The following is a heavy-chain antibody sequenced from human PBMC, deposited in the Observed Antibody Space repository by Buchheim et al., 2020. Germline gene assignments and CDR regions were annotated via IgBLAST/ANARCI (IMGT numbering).Heavy chain of an antibody. J-gene: IGHJ4*02. V-gene: IGHV4-31*03. Sequence: QVQLQESGPGLVKPSQTLSLTCTVSGGPISSGAYYWSWIRQHPGRGLEWIGYIYYSGSTYYNPSLKSRLIITVDTSKKQFFLKLSSVTAADTAVYYCVTHSSDYYYFDYWGQGTL. CDR2: IYYSGST. CDR3: VTHSSDYYYFDY. CDR1: GGPISSGAYY. D-gene: IGHD3-22*01.